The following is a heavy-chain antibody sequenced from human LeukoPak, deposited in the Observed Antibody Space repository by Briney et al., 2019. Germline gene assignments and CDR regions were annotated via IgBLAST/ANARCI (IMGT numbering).Heavy chain of an antibody. CDR2: INSDGSST. V-gene: IGHV3-74*03. Sequence: PGGSLRLSCEASGFTFSSYWMHWVRQVPGEGLVWVSRINSDGSSTTYADSVKGRFTISRDNAKNTLNPQMNSLRVEDTAVYYCAREGRVTGYDFDYWGQGTLVTVSP. D-gene: IGHD5-12*01. CDR1: GFTFSSYW. J-gene: IGHJ4*02. CDR3: AREGRVTGYDFDY.